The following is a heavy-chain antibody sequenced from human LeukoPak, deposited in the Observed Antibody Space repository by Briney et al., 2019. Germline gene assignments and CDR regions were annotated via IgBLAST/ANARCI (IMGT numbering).Heavy chain of an antibody. CDR3: AKTIRKYYFDSSGYLSQL. Sequence: SETLSLTCSVSGDSIGNYYWAWIRQPPGKRLEWIGIINYSGITDYNPSLKSRGTLSIDASENQLSLRLSSVTAADTAVYYCAKTIRKYYFDSSGYLSQLWSQGTLVTVTS. J-gene: IGHJ1*01. V-gene: IGHV4-59*08. CDR2: INYSGIT. D-gene: IGHD3-22*01. CDR1: GDSIGNYY.